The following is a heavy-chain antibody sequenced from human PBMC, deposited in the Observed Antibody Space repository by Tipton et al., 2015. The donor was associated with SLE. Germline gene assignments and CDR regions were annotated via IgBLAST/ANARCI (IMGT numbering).Heavy chain of an antibody. J-gene: IGHJ4*02. V-gene: IGHV4-30-2*01. D-gene: IGHD5-12*01. Sequence: TLSLTCAVSGGSISSGGYSWSWIRQPPGKGLEWIGYIYHSGSTYYNPSLKSRVTISVDTSKNQFSLKLSSVTAADTAVYYCASSKRGPGYGGYFDYWGQGTLVTVSS. CDR2: IYHSGST. CDR1: GGSISSGGYS. CDR3: ASSKRGPGYGGYFDY.